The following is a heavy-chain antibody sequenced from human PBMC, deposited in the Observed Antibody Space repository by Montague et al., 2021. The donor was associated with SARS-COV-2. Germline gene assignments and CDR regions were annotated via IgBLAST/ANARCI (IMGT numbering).Heavy chain of an antibody. J-gene: IGHJ5*02. V-gene: IGHV4-59*11. CDR1: GGSMSDHY. D-gene: IGHD3-10*01. CDR2: IYYSGGI. Sequence: SETLSLTCTVSGGSMSDHYWAWIRQPPGKGLEWLAYIYYSGGIXSXASXXXRVTMSVDTSKNQFSLKLTSVTAADTAVYYCARAVSVRRAVNWFDPWGQGTLVT. CDR3: ARAVSVRRAVNWFDP.